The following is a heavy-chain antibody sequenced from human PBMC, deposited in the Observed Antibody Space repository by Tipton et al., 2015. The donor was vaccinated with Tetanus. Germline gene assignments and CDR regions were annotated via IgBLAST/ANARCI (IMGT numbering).Heavy chain of an antibody. D-gene: IGHD1-1*01. V-gene: IGHV4-31*03. CDR2: IYDRGSI. Sequence: TLSLTCIVSGGSISSGGYYLSWIRQHPGKGLEWVGDIYDRGSIYYNPSLKRRVSISIDTSKNQFSLKLSSVTAADTAVYYCARERYIHYGMDVWGQGATVTVSS. CDR3: ARERYIHYGMDV. CDR1: GGSISSGGYY. J-gene: IGHJ6*02.